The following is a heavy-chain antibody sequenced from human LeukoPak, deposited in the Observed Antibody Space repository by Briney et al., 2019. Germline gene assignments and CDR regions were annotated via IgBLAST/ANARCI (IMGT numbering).Heavy chain of an antibody. CDR1: GFTVSSNY. D-gene: IGHD5-24*01. V-gene: IGHV3-66*01. CDR2: LYSGGST. CDR3: ASRDKGYYYGMDV. Sequence: GGSLRLSCAASGFTVSSNYMSWVRQAPGKGLEWVSLLYSGGSTYYADSVKGRFTISRDNSKNTLYLQMNSLRAEDTAVYYCASRDKGYYYGMDVWGQGTTVTVSS. J-gene: IGHJ6*02.